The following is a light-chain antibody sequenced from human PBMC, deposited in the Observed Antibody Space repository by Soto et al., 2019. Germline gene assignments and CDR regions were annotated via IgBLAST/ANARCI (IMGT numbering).Light chain of an antibody. CDR1: QAISSS. Sequence: DIQLTQSPSFLSASVGDRVTITCRASQAISSSLAWYQHNPGKAPKLLIYAASTLQNGVPSSFSGSGSGTXXXLTISSLQPEDXATYYCQHLNDYRYTFGQGTKVEIK. CDR3: QHLNDYRYT. J-gene: IGKJ2*01. V-gene: IGKV1-9*01. CDR2: AAS.